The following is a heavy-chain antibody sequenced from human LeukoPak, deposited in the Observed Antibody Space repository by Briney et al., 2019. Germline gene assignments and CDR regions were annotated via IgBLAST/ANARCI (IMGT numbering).Heavy chain of an antibody. CDR3: ARYDFWSGYYFKASRGYYFDY. D-gene: IGHD3-3*01. V-gene: IGHV1-69*01. CDR1: GGTFSSYA. Sequence: ASVKVSCKASGGTFSSYAISWVRQAPGQGREWMGGIIPIFGTANYAQKFQGRVTITADESTSTAYIELSSPRSEDTAVYYCARYDFWSGYYFKASRGYYFDYWGQGTLVTVSS. J-gene: IGHJ4*02. CDR2: IIPIFGTA.